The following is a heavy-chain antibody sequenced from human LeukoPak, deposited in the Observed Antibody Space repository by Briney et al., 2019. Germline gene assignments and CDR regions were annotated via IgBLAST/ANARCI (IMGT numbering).Heavy chain of an antibody. Sequence: GGSLRLSCADSGFTFGNYWMKWVRQAPGKGLVWVSRLNTDGSLATYADSVKGQFTISRDNAKNTLYLQMNSLRVDDTAVYYCARELDAAQTVDYWGQGTLVTVSS. CDR3: ARELDAAQTVDY. D-gene: IGHD1-14*01. J-gene: IGHJ4*02. CDR2: LNTDGSLA. CDR1: GFTFGNYW. V-gene: IGHV3-74*01.